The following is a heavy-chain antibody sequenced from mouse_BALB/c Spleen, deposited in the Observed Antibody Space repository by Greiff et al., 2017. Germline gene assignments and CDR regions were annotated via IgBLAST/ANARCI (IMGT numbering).Heavy chain of an antibody. CDR3: APNWDDAMDY. CDR1: GFNIKDTY. V-gene: IGHV14-3*02. J-gene: IGHJ4*01. Sequence: DQLQQSGAELVKPGASVKLSCTASGFNIKDTYMHWVKQRPEQGLEWIGRIDPANGNTKYDPKFQGKATITADTSSNTAYLQLSSLTSEDTAVYYCAPNWDDAMDYWGQGTSVTVSS. CDR2: IDPANGNT. D-gene: IGHD4-1*01.